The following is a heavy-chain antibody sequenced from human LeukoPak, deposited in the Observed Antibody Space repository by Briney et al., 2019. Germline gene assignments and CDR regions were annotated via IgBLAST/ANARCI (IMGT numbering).Heavy chain of an antibody. Sequence: GGSLRLSCAASGFTFSNYGIHWVRQAPGKGLEWVAFIRYDGSSEYYADSVKGRFTISRDNSKNTLYLQMNSLRAEDTAVYYCAKGDKPGYWGQGTLITVSS. V-gene: IGHV3-30*02. CDR1: GFTFSNYG. D-gene: IGHD1-14*01. CDR3: AKGDKPGY. CDR2: IRYDGSSE. J-gene: IGHJ4*02.